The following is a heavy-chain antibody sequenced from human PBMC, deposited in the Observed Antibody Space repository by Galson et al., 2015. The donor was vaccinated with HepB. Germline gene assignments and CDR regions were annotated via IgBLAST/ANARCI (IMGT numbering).Heavy chain of an antibody. CDR2: IYYSGST. CDR1: GGSISSGGYY. V-gene: IGHV4-31*03. Sequence: TLSLTCTVSGGSISSGGYYWSWIRQHPGKGLEWIGYIYYSGSTYYNPSLKSRVTISVDTSKNQFSLKLSSVTAADTAVYYCARDYYDSSSLNYYYMDVWGKGTTVTVSS. CDR3: ARDYYDSSSLNYYYMDV. J-gene: IGHJ6*03. D-gene: IGHD6-6*01.